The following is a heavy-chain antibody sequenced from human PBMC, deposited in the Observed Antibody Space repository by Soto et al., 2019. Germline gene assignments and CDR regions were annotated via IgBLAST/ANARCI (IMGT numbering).Heavy chain of an antibody. D-gene: IGHD3-10*01. CDR1: GYTFTSYG. J-gene: IGHJ6*02. CDR3: AREVVTMVRGVTYYYGMDV. Sequence: QVQLVQSGAEVKKPGASVKVSCKASGYTFTSYGISWVRQAPGQGLEWMGWISAYNGNTNYAQKHQGRVTMTTDTSTSTAYMELRSLRSDDTAVYYCAREVVTMVRGVTYYYGMDVWGQGTTVTVSS. CDR2: ISAYNGNT. V-gene: IGHV1-18*01.